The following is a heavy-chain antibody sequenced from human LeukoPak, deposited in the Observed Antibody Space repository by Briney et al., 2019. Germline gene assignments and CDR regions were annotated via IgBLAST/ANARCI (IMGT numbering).Heavy chain of an antibody. CDR2: ISSSSSYT. CDR1: GFTFSDYY. D-gene: IGHD3-9*01. V-gene: IGHV3-11*06. Sequence: GGSLRLSCAASGFTFSDYYMSWIRQAPGKGLEWVSYISSSSSYTNYADSVKGRFTISRDNAKNSLYLQMNSLRAEDTAVYYCARDRGYDILTGYYDYWGQGTPVTVSS. CDR3: ARDRGYDILTGYYDY. J-gene: IGHJ4*02.